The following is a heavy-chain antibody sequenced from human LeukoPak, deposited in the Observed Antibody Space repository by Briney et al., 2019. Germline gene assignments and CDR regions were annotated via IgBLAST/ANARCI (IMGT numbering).Heavy chain of an antibody. V-gene: IGHV5-51*01. CDR1: GYSFTSYW. CDR3: ARIYATAAGSSGEFGY. J-gene: IGHJ4*02. D-gene: IGHD6-13*01. CDR2: IYPGDSDT. Sequence: GESLKISCKGSGYSFTSYWVGWVRQMPGKGLEWMGIIYPGDSDTRYSPSFQGQVTISADKSISTAYLQWSSLKASDTAMYYCARIYATAAGSSGEFGYWGQGTLVTVSS.